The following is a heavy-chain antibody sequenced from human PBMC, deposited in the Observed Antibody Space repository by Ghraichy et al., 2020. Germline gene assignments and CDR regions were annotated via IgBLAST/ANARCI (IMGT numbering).Heavy chain of an antibody. CDR3: ARDIVVVPGARGYAFDI. V-gene: IGHV4-59*01. CDR1: GGSISGYY. D-gene: IGHD2-2*01. CDR2: IYYGGST. Sequence: TLSLTCTVSGGSISGYYWSWIRQPPGKGLEWIGYIYYGGSTNYNPSLKSRVTMSVDTSKNQFSLKLTSVTAADTAVYYCARDIVVVPGARGYAFDIWGQGTMVTVSS. J-gene: IGHJ3*02.